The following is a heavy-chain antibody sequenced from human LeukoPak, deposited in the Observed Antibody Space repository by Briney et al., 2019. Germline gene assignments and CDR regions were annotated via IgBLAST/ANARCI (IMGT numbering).Heavy chain of an antibody. CDR3: ARDVPYYYGSGSYYNGY. CDR1: GFTVSSSY. V-gene: IGHV3-53*01. J-gene: IGHJ4*02. CDR2: IYSGGST. D-gene: IGHD3-10*01. Sequence: PGGSLRLSCAASGFTVSSSYMSWVRQAPGKGLEWVSVIYSGGSTYYADSVKGRFTISRDNSKNTLYLQMNSLRAEDTAVYYCARDVPYYYGSGSYYNGYWGQGTLVTVSS.